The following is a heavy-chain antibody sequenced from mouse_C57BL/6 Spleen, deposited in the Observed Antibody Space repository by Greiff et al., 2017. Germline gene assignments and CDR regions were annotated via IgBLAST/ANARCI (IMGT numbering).Heavy chain of an antibody. D-gene: IGHD2-3*01. J-gene: IGHJ2*01. Sequence: EVNVVESGEGLVKPGGSLKLSCAASGFTFSSYAMSWVRQTPEMRLEWVAYISSGGDYIYNADTVKGRVTISRDNARNTLYLQMSSLKSEDTAMYYCTRVDGYYYIDYWGQGTTLTVSS. CDR1: GFTFSSYA. CDR2: ISSGGDYI. CDR3: TRVDGYYYIDY. V-gene: IGHV5-9-1*02.